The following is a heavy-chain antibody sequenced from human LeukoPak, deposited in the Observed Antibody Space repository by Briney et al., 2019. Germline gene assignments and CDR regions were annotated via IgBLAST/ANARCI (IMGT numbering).Heavy chain of an antibody. V-gene: IGHV3-23*01. D-gene: IGHD3-10*01. Sequence: GGSLRLSCAASGFTFSSYGMSWVRQAPGKGLEWVSAISGSGGSTYYADSVKGRFTISRDNSKNTLYLQMNSLRAEDTAVYYCAKGSFTSWFRALMSPDYWGQGTLVTVSS. CDR1: GFTFSSYG. CDR2: ISGSGGST. J-gene: IGHJ4*02. CDR3: AKGSFTSWFRALMSPDY.